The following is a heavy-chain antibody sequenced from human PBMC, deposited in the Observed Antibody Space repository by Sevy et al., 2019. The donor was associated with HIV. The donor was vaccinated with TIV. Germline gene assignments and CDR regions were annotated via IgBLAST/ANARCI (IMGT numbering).Heavy chain of an antibody. CDR1: GFTFTSSA. V-gene: IGHV1-58*01. CDR3: AADRVSPSFYYYYGMDV. D-gene: IGHD3-10*01. Sequence: ASVKVSCKASGFTFTSSAVQWVRQARGQRLEWIGWIVVGSGNTNYAQKFQERVTITRDMSTSTAYMELSSLRSEDTVVYYCAADRVSPSFYYYYGMDVWGQGTTVTVSS. J-gene: IGHJ6*02. CDR2: IVVGSGNT.